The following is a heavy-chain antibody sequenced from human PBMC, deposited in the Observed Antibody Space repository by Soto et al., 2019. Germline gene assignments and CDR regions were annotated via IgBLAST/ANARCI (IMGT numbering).Heavy chain of an antibody. Sequence: QLQLQESGSGLVKPSQTLSLTCAVSGGSISSGGYSWSWIRQPPGKSLEWIGYIYHSGSTYYNPSQKRRCTIAVERSKNKFSQKLSSVTAADTAVYYCARVTDRWGQGTLVTVSS. J-gene: IGHJ5*02. CDR1: GGSISSGGYS. CDR2: IYHSGST. V-gene: IGHV4-30-2*01. CDR3: ARVTDR.